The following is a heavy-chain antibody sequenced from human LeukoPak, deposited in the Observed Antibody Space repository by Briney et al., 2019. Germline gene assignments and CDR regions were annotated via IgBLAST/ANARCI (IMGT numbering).Heavy chain of an antibody. CDR1: GYTFTSYD. V-gene: IGHV1-8*03. J-gene: IGHJ4*02. D-gene: IGHD5-12*01. CDR3: ARGRREVATEDYYFDY. Sequence: ASVKVSCKASGYTFTSYDINWVRQATGQGLEWMGWMNPNSGNTGYEQKFQGRVTITRNTSISTAYMELSRLRSEDTAVYYCARGRREVATEDYYFDYWGQGTLVTVSS. CDR2: MNPNSGNT.